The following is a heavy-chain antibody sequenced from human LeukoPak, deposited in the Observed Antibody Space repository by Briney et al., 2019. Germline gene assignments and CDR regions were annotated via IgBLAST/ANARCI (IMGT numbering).Heavy chain of an antibody. CDR3: ARKAFDI. J-gene: IGHJ3*02. CDR1: GFSFSSYR. CDR2: INSDGSST. Sequence: GGSLSSCSVASGFSFSSYRMHWVRQAPGKGLVWVSRINSDGSSTSYADSVKGRFTISRDNAKNTLFLQMNSLRAEDTAVYYCARKAFDIWGQGTMATVSS. V-gene: IGHV3-74*01.